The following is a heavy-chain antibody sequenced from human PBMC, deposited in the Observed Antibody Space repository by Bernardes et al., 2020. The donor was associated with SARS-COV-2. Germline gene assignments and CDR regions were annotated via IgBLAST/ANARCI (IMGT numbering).Heavy chain of an antibody. J-gene: IGHJ4*02. CDR3: AGGGNLDY. D-gene: IGHD2-15*01. CDR2: IYSDGST. Sequence: GSLSLSCAVSGFTVSSKYMSWVRQAPVKGLEWVSVIYSDGSTSYADSVKGRFTMSRDNSKNTVYLQLNSLRAEDAAVYYCAGGGNLDYWGQGTLVTVSS. CDR1: GFTVSSKY. V-gene: IGHV3-66*02.